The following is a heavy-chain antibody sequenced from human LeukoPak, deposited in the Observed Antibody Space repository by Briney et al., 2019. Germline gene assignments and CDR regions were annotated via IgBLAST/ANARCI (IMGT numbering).Heavy chain of an antibody. Sequence: SETLSLTCAVYGGSFSGYYWSWIRQPPGKGLEWIGYIYTSGSTNYNPSLKSRVTISVGTSKNQFSLKLSSVTAADTAVYYCARMPYDSSGSDYWGQGTLVTVSS. D-gene: IGHD3-22*01. CDR3: ARMPYDSSGSDY. CDR2: IYTSGST. V-gene: IGHV4-4*09. J-gene: IGHJ4*02. CDR1: GGSFSGYY.